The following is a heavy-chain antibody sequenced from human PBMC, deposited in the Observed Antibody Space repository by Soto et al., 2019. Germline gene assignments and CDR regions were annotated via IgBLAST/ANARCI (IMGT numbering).Heavy chain of an antibody. Sequence: EVQLLESGGGLVQPGGSLRLSCAASEFTFSNYAMSWVRQAPGKGLEWVSAISYGGDTTYYADSVKARFTISRDNSKNTLYLQMNSLRAEDTAVYYCAKNPGYYYDSTGYHFDYWGQGTLVTVSS. CDR3: AKNPGYYYDSTGYHFDY. J-gene: IGHJ4*02. CDR1: EFTFSNYA. D-gene: IGHD3-22*01. V-gene: IGHV3-23*01. CDR2: ISYGGDTT.